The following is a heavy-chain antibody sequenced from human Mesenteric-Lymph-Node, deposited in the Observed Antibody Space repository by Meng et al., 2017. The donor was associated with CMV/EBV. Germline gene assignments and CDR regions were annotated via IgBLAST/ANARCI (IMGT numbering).Heavy chain of an antibody. CDR3: ARDLYCSDGTCYREDGMDV. CDR2: IHYSGST. CDR1: GGSISSGGYY. D-gene: IGHD2-15*01. Sequence: SETLSLTCTVSGGSISSGGYYWGWIRQAPGKGLEWIGDIHYSGSTYHNPSLKSRVTISVDTSKNQFSLKLSSVTAADTAVYHCARDLYCSDGTCYREDGMDVWGQGTTVTVSS. J-gene: IGHJ6*02. V-gene: IGHV4-39*07.